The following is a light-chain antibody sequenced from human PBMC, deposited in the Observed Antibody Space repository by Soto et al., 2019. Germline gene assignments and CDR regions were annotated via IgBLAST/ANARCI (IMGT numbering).Light chain of an antibody. Sequence: EIVMTQSPATLSMSPGERATLSCRASQSISTKVAWYQQKPGQAPRLLIYGASTRATGVPARFSVSGSGTEFTLSISSLQSEHFAVYYCQQYNSWPLTFGGGTKVEIK. V-gene: IGKV3-15*01. J-gene: IGKJ4*01. CDR1: QSISTK. CDR2: GAS. CDR3: QQYNSWPLT.